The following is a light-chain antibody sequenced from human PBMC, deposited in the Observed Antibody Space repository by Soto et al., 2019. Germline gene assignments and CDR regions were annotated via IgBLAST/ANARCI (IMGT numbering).Light chain of an antibody. J-gene: IGKJ1*01. CDR2: GAS. V-gene: IGKV3-15*01. CDR3: QQYAVWRPQT. Sequence: EIVLTQSLGTVSLSTGERATXSCRASQTVIRNLAWYQQKPGQTPMLLIFGASTRATGIPARFSGSGSGAEFNLTISSLQPEDFAVYYCQQYAVWRPQTFGQGTKLDIK. CDR1: QTVIRN.